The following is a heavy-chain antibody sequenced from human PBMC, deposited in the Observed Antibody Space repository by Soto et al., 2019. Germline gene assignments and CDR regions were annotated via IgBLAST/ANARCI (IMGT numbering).Heavy chain of an antibody. V-gene: IGHV4-59*01. CDR2: IYYSGST. Sequence: SETLSLTCTVSGGSISSYYWSWIRQPPGKGLEWIGYIYYSGSTNYNPSLKSRVTISVDTSKNQFSLKLSSVTAADTAVYYCARAGLIMTTVTTFDYWGQGTLVTVSS. CDR1: GGSISSYY. J-gene: IGHJ4*02. D-gene: IGHD4-17*01. CDR3: ARAGLIMTTVTTFDY.